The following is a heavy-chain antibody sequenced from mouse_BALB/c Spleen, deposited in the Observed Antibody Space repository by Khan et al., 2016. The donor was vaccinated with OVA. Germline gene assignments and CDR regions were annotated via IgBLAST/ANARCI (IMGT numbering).Heavy chain of an antibody. CDR3: ARDRGYDFEYFDY. CDR1: GFSLTSYG. V-gene: IGHV2-9*02. Sequence: QVQLQQSGPGLVAPSQSLSITCTVSGFSLTSYGVHWVRQPPGKGLEWLGVIWSGGSTNYNSALMSRLSVSKDNSKSQVFLKMNSLQTDDTAMYDGARDRGYDFEYFDYWGQGTTLTVSS. J-gene: IGHJ2*01. D-gene: IGHD2-4*01. CDR2: IWSGGST.